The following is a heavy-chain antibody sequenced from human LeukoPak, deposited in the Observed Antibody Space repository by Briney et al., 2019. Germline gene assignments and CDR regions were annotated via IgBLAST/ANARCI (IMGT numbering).Heavy chain of an antibody. V-gene: IGHV3-23*01. D-gene: IGHD7-27*01. CDR2: LTTSDGNT. CDR3: AKDGGLWVSAHWGDS. J-gene: IGHJ4*02. CDR1: GFTFSSYT. Sequence: GGSLRLSCAASGFTFSSYTMSWVRQATGKGLGWVSTLTTSDGNTYYADSVKGRFTVSRDNSKNTLYLQMNSLRAEDTAVYYCAKDGGLWVSAHWGDSWGRGTLVTVSS.